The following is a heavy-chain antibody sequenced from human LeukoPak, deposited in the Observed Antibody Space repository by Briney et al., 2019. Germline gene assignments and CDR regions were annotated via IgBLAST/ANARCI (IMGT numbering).Heavy chain of an antibody. V-gene: IGHV3-21*01. CDR1: GFTFSSYS. D-gene: IGHD5-12*01. CDR2: ISSSSSYM. CDR3: ARDGYSGYAFTAFDI. J-gene: IGHJ3*02. Sequence: GGSLRLSCAASGFTFSSYSMNWVRQAPGKGLEWVSSISSSSSYMYYADSVKGRFTISRDNAKNSLYLQMNSLRAEDTAVYYCARDGYSGYAFTAFDIWGQGTMVTVSS.